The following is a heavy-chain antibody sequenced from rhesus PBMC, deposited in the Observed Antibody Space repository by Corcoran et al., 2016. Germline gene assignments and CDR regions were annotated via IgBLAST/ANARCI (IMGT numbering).Heavy chain of an antibody. D-gene: IGHD1-44*01. CDR3: ARSYSGNYFDY. CDR2: ISGSSGNT. V-gene: IGHV4-173*01. J-gene: IGHJ4*01. Sequence: QLQLQESGPGLVKPSETLSFTCAVSGGSISSNYWPCIRQPPGKGLEWVGRISGSSGNTDYNFCLKSRVTISTDTSKNQFSLKLSSVTAADTAVYYCARSYSGNYFDYWGQGVLVTVSS. CDR1: GGSISSNY.